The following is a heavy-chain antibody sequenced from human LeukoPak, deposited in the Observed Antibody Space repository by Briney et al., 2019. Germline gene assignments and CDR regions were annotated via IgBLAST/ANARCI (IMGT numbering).Heavy chain of an antibody. Sequence: GGSLRLSCAASGFTFSSYAMSWVRQAPGKGLEWVSAISGSGGSTYYADSVKGRFTISRDNSKNTLYLQMNSLRAEDTAVYYCAKERLVLHYYDSSGYPYWGQGTLVTVSS. CDR3: AKERLVLHYYDSSGYPY. CDR1: GFTFSSYA. CDR2: ISGSGGST. V-gene: IGHV3-23*01. D-gene: IGHD3-22*01. J-gene: IGHJ4*02.